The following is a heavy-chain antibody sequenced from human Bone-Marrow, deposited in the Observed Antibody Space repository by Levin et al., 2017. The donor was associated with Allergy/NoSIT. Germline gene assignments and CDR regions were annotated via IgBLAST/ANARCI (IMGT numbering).Heavy chain of an antibody. CDR3: ARGRASCYRCYYYYGMDV. D-gene: IGHD2-2*01. J-gene: IGHJ6*02. V-gene: IGHV3-21*01. CDR2: ISSSSSYI. CDR1: GFTFSSYS. Sequence: LSLTCAASGFTFSSYSMNWVRQAPGKGLEWVSSISSSSSYIYYADSVKGRFTISRDNAKNSLYLQMNSLRAEDTAVYYCARGRASCYRCYYYYGMDVWGQGTTVTVSS.